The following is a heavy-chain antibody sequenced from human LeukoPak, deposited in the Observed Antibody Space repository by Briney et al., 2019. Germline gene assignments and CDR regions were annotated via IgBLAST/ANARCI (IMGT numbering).Heavy chain of an antibody. J-gene: IGHJ5*02. Sequence: ASVKVSCKASGYTFTSYGISWVRQAPGQGLEWMGWIIAYNGNTNYAQKLQGRVTMTTDTSTSTAYMELRSLRSDDTAVYYCATQRRALVGATARSDWFDPWGQGTLVTVSS. V-gene: IGHV1-18*01. D-gene: IGHD1-26*01. CDR1: GYTFTSYG. CDR2: IIAYNGNT. CDR3: ATQRRALVGATARSDWFDP.